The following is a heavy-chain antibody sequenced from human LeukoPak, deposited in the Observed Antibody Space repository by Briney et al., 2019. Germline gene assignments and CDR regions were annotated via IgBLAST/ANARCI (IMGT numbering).Heavy chain of an antibody. CDR3: ARHAAARVLDY. CDR1: AGSTSSTY. J-gene: IGHJ4*02. CDR2: IYYSGST. V-gene: IGHV4-59*08. Sequence: PSETLPLPCTTSAGSTSSTYRNCFRQPPGPPLEWIGYIYYSGSTNYNPSLKSRVTISVDTSKNQFSLKLSSVTAADTAVYYCARHAAARVLDYWGQGTLVTVSS. D-gene: IGHD6-13*01.